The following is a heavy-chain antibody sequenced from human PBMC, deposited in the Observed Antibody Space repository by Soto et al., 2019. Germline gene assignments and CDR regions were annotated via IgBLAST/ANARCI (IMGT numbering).Heavy chain of an antibody. CDR1: GYMFTSYG. CDR2: ISGYNGHT. J-gene: IGHJ6*02. Sequence: ASVKVSCKTSGYMFTSYGMSWVRQAPGQGLEWMGWISGYNGHTKFAQSFQSRVTMATDTSTSTAYMELRSLTADDSAVYYCARTEVVAAVVYYCCGMDVWGQGTTVTVSS. V-gene: IGHV1-18*04. D-gene: IGHD2-15*01. CDR3: ARTEVVAAVVYYCCGMDV.